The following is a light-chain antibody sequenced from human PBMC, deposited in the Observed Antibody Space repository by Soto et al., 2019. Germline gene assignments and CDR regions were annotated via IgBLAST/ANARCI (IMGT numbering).Light chain of an antibody. V-gene: IGKV4-1*01. CDR1: QSVLYSSNNKNY. Sequence: DVVMTQSPDSLAVSLGERATINCKSSQSVLYSSNNKNYLAWYQQKPGQPPKLLIYWASTRESGVPDRFSVSGSGSDFTLTIVSLQAEDVAVYYCQQYYSIPLTFGGGTKVEIK. CDR2: WAS. CDR3: QQYYSIPLT. J-gene: IGKJ4*01.